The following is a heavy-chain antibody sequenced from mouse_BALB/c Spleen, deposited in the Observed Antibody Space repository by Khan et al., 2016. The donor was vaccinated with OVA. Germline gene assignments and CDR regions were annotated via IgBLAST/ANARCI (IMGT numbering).Heavy chain of an antibody. CDR2: ISGDSSTI. Sequence: EVQGVESGGGLVQPGGSRKLSCAASGFTFSSYGMHWVRQAPEKGLEWVAYISGDSSTIYYTDTVKGRFTISRDNPKNTLSLQMTRLMSEDTAMYYCATSYYYGYYFDYWGPGTTLTVSS. CDR3: ATSYYYGYYFDY. V-gene: IGHV5-17*02. J-gene: IGHJ2*01. CDR1: GFTFSSYG. D-gene: IGHD1-1*01.